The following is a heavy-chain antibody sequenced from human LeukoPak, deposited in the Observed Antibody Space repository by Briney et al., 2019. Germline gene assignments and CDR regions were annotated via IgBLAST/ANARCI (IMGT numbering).Heavy chain of an antibody. CDR1: GFTFDDYA. D-gene: IGHD3-22*01. J-gene: IGHJ4*02. CDR3: AKDSSGYYRHTFDY. V-gene: IGHV3-9*01. CDR2: ISWNSGSI. Sequence: GGSLRLSCAASGFTFDDYAMHWVRQAPGKGLEWVSGISWNSGSIGYADSVKGRFTISRDNAKNSLYLQRNSLRAEDTALYYCAKDSSGYYRHTFDYWGQGTLVTVSS.